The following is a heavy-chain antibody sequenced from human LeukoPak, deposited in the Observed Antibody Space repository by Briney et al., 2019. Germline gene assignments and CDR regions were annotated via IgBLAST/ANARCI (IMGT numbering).Heavy chain of an antibody. CDR1: GYTFTGYY. D-gene: IGHD2-2*01. CDR3: AREECSSTSCSNFDY. V-gene: IGHV1-2*02. CDR2: INPNSGGT. Sequence: GASVKVSCKASGYTFTGYYMHWVRQAPGQGLEWMGWINPNSGGTNYAQKFQGRVTMTRDTSISTAYMELSRLRSDDTAVYYCAREECSSTSCSNFDYWGQGTLVTVSS. J-gene: IGHJ4*02.